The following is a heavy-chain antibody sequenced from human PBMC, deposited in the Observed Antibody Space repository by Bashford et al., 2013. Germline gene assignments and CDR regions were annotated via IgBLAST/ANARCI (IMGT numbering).Heavy chain of an antibody. CDR3: TRGGNSYYYYGMDV. J-gene: IGHJ6*02. Sequence: GGSLRLSCAASGFTFSDAWMNWVRQAPGKGLEWVSVISGSGGRTYYADSVRGRFTISRDNSKNTLYLQMNNLRADDTAVYYCTRGGNSYYYYGMDVWGQGTTVTVSS. CDR2: ISGSGGRT. CDR1: GFTFSDAW. V-gene: IGHV3-23*01. D-gene: IGHD4-23*01.